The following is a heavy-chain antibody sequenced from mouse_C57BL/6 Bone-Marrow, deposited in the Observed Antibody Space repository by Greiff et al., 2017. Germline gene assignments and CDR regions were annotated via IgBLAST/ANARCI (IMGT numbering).Heavy chain of an antibody. CDR2: FDPSDSNT. CDR1: GYTFPSYW. Sequence: VQLQQPGAELVMPGASVKLSCKASGYTFPSYWMHWVKQRPGPGLVWIGEFDPSDSNTNYNQKFKGKFTLTVDKSSSPAYMQLISLTSEDSAVYYCARTGRPWYFDVWGTGTTVTVSS. V-gene: IGHV1-69*01. D-gene: IGHD3-3*01. J-gene: IGHJ1*03. CDR3: ARTGRPWYFDV.